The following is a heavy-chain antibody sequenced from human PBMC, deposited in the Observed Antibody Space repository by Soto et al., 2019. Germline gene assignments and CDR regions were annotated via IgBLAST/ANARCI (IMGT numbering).Heavy chain of an antibody. CDR1: GGSITSSSYY. Sequence: QLHLRESGPGLVKPSETLSLTCTVSGGSITSSSYYWGWIRQPPGKGLEWIGSIYYSGSTYYNPSLKSRLTISVDTSKNQLSLKLSSVTAADTAVYYCATQEVGGSYVYTFDPWGQGTLVTVSS. V-gene: IGHV4-39*01. J-gene: IGHJ5*02. D-gene: IGHD1-26*01. CDR2: IYYSGST. CDR3: ATQEVGGSYVYTFDP.